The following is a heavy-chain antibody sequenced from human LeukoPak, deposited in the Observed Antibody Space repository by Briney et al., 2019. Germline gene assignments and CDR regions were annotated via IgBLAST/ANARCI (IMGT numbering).Heavy chain of an antibody. J-gene: IGHJ4*02. V-gene: IGHV3-11*04. Sequence: PGGSLRLSCAASGFTFSDYYISWIRQAPGKGLEWVSYISTSGSTIYYADSVKGRFTISRDNAKNSLYLQVNSLRAEDTAVYYCAREATLITADYYFDYWGQGTLVTVSS. CDR3: AREATLITADYYFDY. CDR1: GFTFSDYY. D-gene: IGHD3-10*01. CDR2: ISTSGSTI.